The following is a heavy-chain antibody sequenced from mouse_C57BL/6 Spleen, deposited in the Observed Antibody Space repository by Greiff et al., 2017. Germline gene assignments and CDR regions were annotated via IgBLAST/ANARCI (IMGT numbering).Heavy chain of an antibody. J-gene: IGHJ3*01. CDR1: GYAFSSYW. V-gene: IGHV1-80*01. CDR2: LYPGDGDT. Sequence: QVQLQQSGAELVTPGASVKISCKASGYAFSSYWMNWVKQRPGKGLEWIGQLYPGDGDTNYNGKFKGKATLTADKSSSTAYMQLSSLTSEDSAVYFCAREGIRRAWFAYWGQGTLVTVSA. CDR3: AREGIRRAWFAY. D-gene: IGHD2-12*01.